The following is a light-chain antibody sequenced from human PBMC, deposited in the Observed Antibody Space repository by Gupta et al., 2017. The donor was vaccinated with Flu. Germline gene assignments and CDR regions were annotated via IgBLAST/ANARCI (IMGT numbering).Light chain of an antibody. J-gene: IGKJ5*01. Sequence: DIQMTQSPSSLSASVGDRVTISCRASQSISRYLSWYQQKPGQAPEVLIYGAFSLQSGVPSRFSGSGSGTDFTLTISRLQPEDFATYYCQQSVNTPVTFGQGTRLDIK. CDR3: QQSVNTPVT. CDR1: QSISRY. V-gene: IGKV1-39*01. CDR2: GAF.